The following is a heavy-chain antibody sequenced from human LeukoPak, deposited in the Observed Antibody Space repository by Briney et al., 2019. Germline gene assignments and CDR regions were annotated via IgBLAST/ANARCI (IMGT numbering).Heavy chain of an antibody. Sequence: GASVKVSCKASGGTFSSYAISWVRQAPGQGLEWMGGIIPIFGTANYAQKFQGRVTITADESTSTAYMELSSLRSEDTAVYYCATKKRFPEDRYAFDIWGQGTMVTVSS. CDR2: IIPIFGTA. J-gene: IGHJ3*02. V-gene: IGHV1-69*01. CDR3: ATKKRFPEDRYAFDI. CDR1: GGTFSSYA. D-gene: IGHD1-14*01.